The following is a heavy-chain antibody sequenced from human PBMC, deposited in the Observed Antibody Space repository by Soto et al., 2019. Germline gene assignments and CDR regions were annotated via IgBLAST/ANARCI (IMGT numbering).Heavy chain of an antibody. CDR2: IIPNFGTP. D-gene: IGHD6-13*01. J-gene: IGHJ4*02. Sequence: QVQLVQSGAEVKKPGSSVKVSCKSSGGTFSTYGINWVRQAPGQGLEWMGMIIPNFGTPTYAQKFRGRVSITADESTSTAYMERSSLTSDDTAFYYCARDGRSSSYDFWGQGTLVTVSS. CDR3: ARDGRSSSYDF. CDR1: GGTFSTYG. V-gene: IGHV1-69*18.